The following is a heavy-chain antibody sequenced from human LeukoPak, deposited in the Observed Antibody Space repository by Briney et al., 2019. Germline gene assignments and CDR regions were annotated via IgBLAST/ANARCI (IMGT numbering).Heavy chain of an antibody. CDR3: AREDPDYGDYGY. D-gene: IGHD4-17*01. Sequence: GGSLRLSCAASGFRFNTYWMSWVRQAPGKGLEWVANIKQDGNEKYYADSVKGRFTISRDNGKNSLDLQMNSLRAEDTALYYCAREDPDYGDYGYWGQGTLVTVSS. CDR2: IKQDGNEK. V-gene: IGHV3-7*03. J-gene: IGHJ4*02. CDR1: GFRFNTYW.